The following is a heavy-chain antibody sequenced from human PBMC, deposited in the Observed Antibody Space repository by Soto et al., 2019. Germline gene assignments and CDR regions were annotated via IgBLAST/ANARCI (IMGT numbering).Heavy chain of an antibody. CDR1: GFSLTTSGVG. CDR3: AHRGGCSAASCFSNYFDA. CDR2: VYWDGDE. D-gene: IGHD2-15*01. Sequence: QITLKESGPALVRPTQALTLTCTFSGFSLTTSGVGVAWIRQPPGKALECLALVYWDGDERFNPSLRNRLTLTKDTSKNRVVLTMTNMDPVDTGTYYCAHRGGCSAASCFSNYFDARGQGALVTVSS. J-gene: IGHJ5*02. V-gene: IGHV2-5*02.